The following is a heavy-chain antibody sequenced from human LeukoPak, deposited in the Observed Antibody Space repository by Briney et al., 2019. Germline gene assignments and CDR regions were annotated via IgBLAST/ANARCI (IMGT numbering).Heavy chain of an antibody. V-gene: IGHV5-51*01. J-gene: IGHJ3*02. CDR1: GYSFSSYY. Sequence: GESLKISCQASGYSFSSYYIGWVRQMPGKGLEWMGIIYAGDSDIRYSPSFEGQVTISVDKSTTTAYLQWSSLEASDSAIYYCARLGVMVRGASDQITAFDIWGQGTLVTISS. D-gene: IGHD3-10*01. CDR3: ARLGVMVRGASDQITAFDI. CDR2: IYAGDSDI.